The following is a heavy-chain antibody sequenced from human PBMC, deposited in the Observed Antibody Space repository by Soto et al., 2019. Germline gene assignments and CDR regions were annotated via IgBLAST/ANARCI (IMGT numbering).Heavy chain of an antibody. D-gene: IGHD4-17*01. CDR2: SYDGSHK. CDR3: AYGAMGFDN. CDR1: GFNFSSHG. V-gene: IGHV3-30*03. Sequence: GGSLRLSCAASGFNFSSHGLHWVRQAPGKGLEWVAVSYDGSHKLSTESVKGRFTISRDNSKNTLSLQMNSLRTEDTAVYYCAYGAMGFDNWAQGTLVTVSS. J-gene: IGHJ4*02.